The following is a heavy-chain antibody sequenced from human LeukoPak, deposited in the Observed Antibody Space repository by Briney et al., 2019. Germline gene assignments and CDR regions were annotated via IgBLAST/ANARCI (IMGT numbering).Heavy chain of an antibody. CDR2: INPNSGGT. V-gene: IGHV1-2*02. CDR3: ARDEFQQLASREVY. D-gene: IGHD6-13*01. CDR1: GYTFTGCY. J-gene: IGHJ4*02. Sequence: ALVKVSCKASGYTFTGCYMHWVRQAPGQGLEWMGWINPNSGGTNYAQKFQGRVTMTRDTSISTAYMELSRLRSDDTAVYYCARDEFQQLASREVYWGQGTLVTVSS.